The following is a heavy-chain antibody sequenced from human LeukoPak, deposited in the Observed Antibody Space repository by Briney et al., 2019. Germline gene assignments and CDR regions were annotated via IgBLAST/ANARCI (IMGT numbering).Heavy chain of an antibody. CDR3: ARGRSSAFDP. D-gene: IGHD6-25*01. V-gene: IGHV3-7*04. CDR2: IKEDGSEK. J-gene: IGHJ5*02. CDR1: GFTLSYYW. Sequence: PGGSLRLSCAASGFTLSYYWMNWVRQAPGKGLEWVANIKEDGSEKYYVDSVKGRFTISRDNAENSLYLQMNSLRVEDTAVYYCARGRSSAFDPWGQGTLVTVSS.